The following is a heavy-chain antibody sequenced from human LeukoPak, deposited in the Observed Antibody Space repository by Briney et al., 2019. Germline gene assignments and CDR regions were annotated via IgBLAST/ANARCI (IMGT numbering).Heavy chain of an antibody. Sequence: GGSLRLSCAASGFTFSSYAMRWVRQAPGKGLEWVSAISGSGGSTYYADSVKGRFTISRDNSKNTLYLQMNSLRAEDTAVYYCAKESGLITLVQGYYFDYWGQGTLVTVSS. CDR1: GFTFSSYA. J-gene: IGHJ4*02. V-gene: IGHV3-23*01. D-gene: IGHD3-10*01. CDR2: ISGSGGST. CDR3: AKESGLITLVQGYYFDY.